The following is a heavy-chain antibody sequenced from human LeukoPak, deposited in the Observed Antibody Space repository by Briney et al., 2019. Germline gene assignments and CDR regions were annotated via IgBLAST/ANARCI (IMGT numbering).Heavy chain of an antibody. Sequence: SETLSLTCAVYGGSFSDYYWSWIRQPPGKGLEWIGEINHSGSTNYNPSLKSRVTISVDTSKNQFSLKLSSVTAADTAVYYCARTGLYYYDSSGYYDFDYWGQGTLVTVSS. J-gene: IGHJ4*02. CDR3: ARTGLYYYDSSGYYDFDY. V-gene: IGHV4-34*01. CDR1: GGSFSDYY. D-gene: IGHD3-22*01. CDR2: INHSGST.